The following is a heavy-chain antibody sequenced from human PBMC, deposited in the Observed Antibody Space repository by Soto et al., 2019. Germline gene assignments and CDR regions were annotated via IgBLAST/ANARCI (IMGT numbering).Heavy chain of an antibody. Sequence: SETLSLTCTVSGGSVSSYYWSWIRQPPGKGLEWIGYIYYSGSTNYNPSLKSRVTISVDTSKNQFSLKLSSVTAADTAVYYCAREGGSSSSSPFDYWGQGTLVTVSS. J-gene: IGHJ4*02. CDR1: GGSVSSYY. V-gene: IGHV4-59*02. D-gene: IGHD6-6*01. CDR3: AREGGSSSSSPFDY. CDR2: IYYSGST.